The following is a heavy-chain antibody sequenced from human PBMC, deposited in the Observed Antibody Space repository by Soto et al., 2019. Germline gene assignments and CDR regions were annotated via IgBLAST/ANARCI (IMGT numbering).Heavy chain of an antibody. J-gene: IGHJ4*02. D-gene: IGHD2-15*01. Sequence: ASVKVSCKASGYTFTSYAMHRVRQAPGQGLEWMGWINPNSGGTNYAQKFQGWVTMTRDTSISTAYMELSRLRSDDTAVYYCARDSPLGYCSGGSCYSLAFDYWGQGTLVTVSS. V-gene: IGHV1-2*04. CDR3: ARDSPLGYCSGGSCYSLAFDY. CDR2: INPNSGGT. CDR1: GYTFTSYA.